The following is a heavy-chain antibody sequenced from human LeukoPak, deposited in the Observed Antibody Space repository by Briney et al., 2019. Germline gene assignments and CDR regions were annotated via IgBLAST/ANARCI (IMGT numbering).Heavy chain of an antibody. V-gene: IGHV1-2*02. CDR2: INPNSGGT. CDR3: ARGDSGYGELGG. CDR1: GYTFTGYY. D-gene: IGHD6-25*01. J-gene: IGHJ4*02. Sequence: ASVKVSCKASGYTFTGYYMHWVRQAPGQGLEWMGWINPNSGGTNYAQKFQGRVTMTRDMSISTAYMELSRLRSDDTAVYYCARGDSGYGELGGWGQGTLVTVSS.